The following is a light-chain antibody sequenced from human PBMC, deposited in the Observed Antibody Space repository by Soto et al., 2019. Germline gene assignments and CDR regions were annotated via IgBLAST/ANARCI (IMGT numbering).Light chain of an antibody. Sequence: QSVLTQPPSVSGAPGQWVTVSCTGSSSNIGARYEVHWYQQLPGTAPKLLIYGNSNRPSGVPDRFSGSKSGTSASLAITGLQAEDEADYYCQSYDSSLSGYVFGTGTKVTVL. V-gene: IGLV1-40*01. CDR2: GNS. CDR1: SSNIGARYE. CDR3: QSYDSSLSGYV. J-gene: IGLJ1*01.